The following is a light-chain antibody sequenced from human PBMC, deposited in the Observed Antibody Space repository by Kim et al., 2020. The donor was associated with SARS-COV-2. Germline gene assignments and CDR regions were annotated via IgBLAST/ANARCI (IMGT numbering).Light chain of an antibody. CDR1: QTSSTW. Sequence: ASAGDRVTITCRASQTSSTWLAWYQQKPGKAPNLLIYLASTLESGVPSRFIGSGSGTEFTLTIDSLQPDDFATYYCQHYSRFPYTFGQGTKVDIK. CDR3: QHYSRFPYT. J-gene: IGKJ2*01. V-gene: IGKV1-5*03. CDR2: LAS.